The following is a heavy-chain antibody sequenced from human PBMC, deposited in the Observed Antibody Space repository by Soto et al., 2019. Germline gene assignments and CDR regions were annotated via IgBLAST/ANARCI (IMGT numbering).Heavy chain of an antibody. Sequence: SETLSLTCAVYGGSFSGYYWSWIRQPPGKGLEWIGEINHSGSTNYNPSLKSRVTISVGTSKNQFSLKLSSVTAADTAVYYCARGAVTRNWFDPWGQGTLVTVS. D-gene: IGHD4-17*01. CDR2: INHSGST. J-gene: IGHJ5*02. V-gene: IGHV4-34*01. CDR3: ARGAVTRNWFDP. CDR1: GGSFSGYY.